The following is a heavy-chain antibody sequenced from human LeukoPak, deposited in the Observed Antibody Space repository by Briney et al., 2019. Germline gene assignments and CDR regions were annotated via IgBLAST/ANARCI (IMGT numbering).Heavy chain of an antibody. CDR2: IYYSGST. Sequence: SETLSLTCTVSGGSISSYYWSWIRQPPGKGLEWIGYIYYSGSTNYNPSLKSRVTISVDTSKNRFSLKLSSVIAADTAVYYCARQLAYCGGDCMIDAFDIWGQGTMVTVSS. CDR1: GGSISSYY. CDR3: ARQLAYCGGDCMIDAFDI. D-gene: IGHD2-21*02. J-gene: IGHJ3*02. V-gene: IGHV4-59*01.